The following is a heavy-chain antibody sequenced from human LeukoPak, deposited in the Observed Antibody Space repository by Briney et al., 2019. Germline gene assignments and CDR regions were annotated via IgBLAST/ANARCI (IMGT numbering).Heavy chain of an antibody. Sequence: PGGSLRLSCAASGFTFSSYAMHLVRQAPGKGLEYVSAISSNGGSTYYANSVKGRFTISRDNSKNTLYLQMGSLRAEDMAVYYCARDLGVRFLEWFCDYWGQGTLVTVSS. CDR2: ISSNGGST. CDR1: GFTFSSYA. V-gene: IGHV3-64*01. CDR3: ARDLGVRFLEWFCDY. D-gene: IGHD3-3*01. J-gene: IGHJ4*02.